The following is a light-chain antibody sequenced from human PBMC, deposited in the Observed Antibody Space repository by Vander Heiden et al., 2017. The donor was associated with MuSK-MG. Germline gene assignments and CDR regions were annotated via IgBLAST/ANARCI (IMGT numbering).Light chain of an antibody. CDR2: QNI. CDR1: KLGDKY. CDR3: QAWDSGTAV. J-gene: IGLJ2*01. Sequence: SYELTQPPSVSVSPGQTASITCSGDKLGDKYACWYQQKPGQSPVLVMYQNIKRPSVIPDRFSGSNSGNTATLTIGGTQARDEADYFCQAWDSGTAVFGGGTKLTVL. V-gene: IGLV3-1*01.